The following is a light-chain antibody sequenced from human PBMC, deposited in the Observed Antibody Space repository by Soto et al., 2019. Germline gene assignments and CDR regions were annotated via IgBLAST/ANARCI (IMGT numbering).Light chain of an antibody. CDR1: QSVSSN. Sequence: EIVMTKSPATLSVSPGERATLSCRASQSVSSNLAWYQQKPVQAPGLLIYGASTRATGIPARFSGSGSGTEFTLTISSLQSEDFTVYYCQHYNFLPITFGQGGLLEIK. J-gene: IGKJ5*01. CDR2: GAS. V-gene: IGKV3-15*01. CDR3: QHYNFLPIT.